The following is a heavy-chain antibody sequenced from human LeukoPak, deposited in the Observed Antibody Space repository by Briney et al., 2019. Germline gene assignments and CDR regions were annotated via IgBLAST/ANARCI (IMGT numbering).Heavy chain of an antibody. D-gene: IGHD6-6*01. J-gene: IGHJ4*02. CDR1: GFTFSSYG. Sequence: GGTLGLSCAASGFTFSSYGMSWVRQAPGKGLEWVSAISGSGGSTYYADSVKGRFTISRDNSKNTLYLQMNSLRAEDTAVYYCAKVSSIAARPDDYWGQGTLVTVSS. CDR2: ISGSGGST. CDR3: AKVSSIAARPDDY. V-gene: IGHV3-23*01.